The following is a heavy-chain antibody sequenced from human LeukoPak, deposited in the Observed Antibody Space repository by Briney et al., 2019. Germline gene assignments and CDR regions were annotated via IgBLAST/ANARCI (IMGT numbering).Heavy chain of an antibody. D-gene: IGHD3-3*01. CDR3: ARRRVDNDFWSGYYYYGMDV. J-gene: IGHJ6*02. Sequence: SETLSLTCTVSGGSISSYYWSWIRQTPGKGLEWIGYIYYSGSTNYNPSLKSRVTISVDTSKNQFSLKLSSVTAADTAVYYCARRRVDNDFWSGYYYYGMDVWGQGTTVTVSS. CDR2: IYYSGST. V-gene: IGHV4-59*08. CDR1: GGSISSYY.